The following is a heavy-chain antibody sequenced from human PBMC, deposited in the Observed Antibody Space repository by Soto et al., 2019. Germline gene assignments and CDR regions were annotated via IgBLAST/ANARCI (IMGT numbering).Heavy chain of an antibody. V-gene: IGHV4-59*11. CDR2: IYYRGST. CDR1: GGSISSHY. D-gene: IGHD1-26*01. Sequence: PXETLSLTCTVSGGSISSHYWSWVRQAPGKGLEWIGHIYYRGSTNYNPSLRSRSTISVDTSKNQFSLKLNSVTTADTAVYYCARDGREASSMDVWGQGTKVTVSS. J-gene: IGHJ6*02. CDR3: ARDGREASSMDV.